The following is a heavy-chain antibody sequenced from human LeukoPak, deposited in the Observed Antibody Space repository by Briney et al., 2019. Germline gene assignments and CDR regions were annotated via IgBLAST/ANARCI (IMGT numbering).Heavy chain of an antibody. CDR2: INSDGSST. D-gene: IGHD3-3*01. J-gene: IGHJ6*02. CDR1: GFTFSSYW. CDR3: AKNAGITIFGVEITYYYYGMDV. Sequence: GGSLRLSCAASGFTFSSYWMHWVRQAPGKGLVWVSRINSDGSSTSYADSVKGRFTISRDNSKNTLYLQMNSLRAEDTAVYYCAKNAGITIFGVEITYYYYGMDVWGQGTTVTVSS. V-gene: IGHV3-74*01.